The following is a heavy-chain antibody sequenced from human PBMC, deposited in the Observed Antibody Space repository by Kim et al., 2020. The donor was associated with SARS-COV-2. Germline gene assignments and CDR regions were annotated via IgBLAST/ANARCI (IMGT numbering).Heavy chain of an antibody. Sequence: GRFTSSRDNAKNSLYLQMNSLRDEDTAVYYCARGLSRDNWNVLYYYGMDVWGQGTTVTVSS. J-gene: IGHJ6*02. CDR3: ARGLSRDNWNVLYYYGMDV. V-gene: IGHV3-48*02. D-gene: IGHD1-20*01.